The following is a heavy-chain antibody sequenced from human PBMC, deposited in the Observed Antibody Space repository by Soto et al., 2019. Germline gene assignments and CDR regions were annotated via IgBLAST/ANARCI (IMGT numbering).Heavy chain of an antibody. D-gene: IGHD3-10*01. J-gene: IGHJ3*02. CDR2: IYACGRT. Sequence: QVQLQESGPGLVRLSQTLPLTCIVPGASFSRGGSCWAWSRQPPGKGLEWLGYIYACGRTHYTPSLNSRIYIPADTSKHHFSLRLSSVTAADTAVYYCARSARRGDAFDIWGQGTMVTVSS. V-gene: IGHV4-31*03. CDR3: ARSARRGDAFDI. CDR1: GASFSRGGSC.